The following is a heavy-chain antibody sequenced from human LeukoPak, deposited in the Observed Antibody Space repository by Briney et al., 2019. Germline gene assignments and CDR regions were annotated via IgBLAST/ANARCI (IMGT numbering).Heavy chain of an antibody. Sequence: SQTLSLTCAISGDSVSISSAAWNWIRQSPSRGLEWLGRTYYRSKWYNDYALSVKSRITINPDTSKNQFSLQLNSVTPEDTAVYYCARGRYCTSSSCFNWFDPWGQGTLITVSS. D-gene: IGHD2-15*01. V-gene: IGHV6-1*01. J-gene: IGHJ5*02. CDR2: TYYRSKWYN. CDR3: ARGRYCTSSSCFNWFDP. CDR1: GDSVSISSAA.